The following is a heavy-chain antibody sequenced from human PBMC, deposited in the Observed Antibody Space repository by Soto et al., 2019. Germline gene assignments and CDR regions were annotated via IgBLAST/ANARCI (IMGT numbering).Heavy chain of an antibody. V-gene: IGHV6-1*01. J-gene: IGHJ6*02. Sequence: PSQTLALPCAISGDSVSSNSAACNFIRQSPSRGLEWLGRTYYRSKWYNDYAVSVKSRITINPDTSKNQFSLQLNSVTPEDTAVYYCARAVVPAANYYGMDVWGQGTTVTVSS. D-gene: IGHD2-2*01. CDR2: TYYRSKWYN. CDR1: GDSVSSNSAA. CDR3: ARAVVPAANYYGMDV.